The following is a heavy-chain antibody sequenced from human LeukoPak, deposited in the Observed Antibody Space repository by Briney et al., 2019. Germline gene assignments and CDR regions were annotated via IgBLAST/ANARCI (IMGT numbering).Heavy chain of an antibody. J-gene: IGHJ4*02. CDR1: GFTFSSYW. D-gene: IGHD1-20*01. Sequence: GGSLRLSCAASGFTFSSYWMNWVRQAPGKGLEWVASINQAGSEKYYVDSVKGRFTISRDNAKNSLYLQMNSLRAEDTAVYYCAREGWGITGISWTYYFDYWGQGTLVTVSS. CDR3: AREGWGITGISWTYYFDY. V-gene: IGHV3-7*01. CDR2: INQAGSEK.